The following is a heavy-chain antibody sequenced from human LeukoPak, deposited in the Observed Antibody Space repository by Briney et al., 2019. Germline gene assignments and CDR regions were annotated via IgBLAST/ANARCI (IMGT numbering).Heavy chain of an antibody. V-gene: IGHV4-38-2*02. Sequence: SETLSLTCTVSGYSISSGYYWGWIRQPPGKGLEWIGSIYHSGSTYYNPSLKSRVTISVDTSKNQFSLKLSSVTAADTAVYYCASTSDPVYSSSWYEGFDYWGQGTLVTVSS. J-gene: IGHJ4*02. D-gene: IGHD6-13*01. CDR1: GYSISSGYY. CDR2: IYHSGST. CDR3: ASTSDPVYSSSWYEGFDY.